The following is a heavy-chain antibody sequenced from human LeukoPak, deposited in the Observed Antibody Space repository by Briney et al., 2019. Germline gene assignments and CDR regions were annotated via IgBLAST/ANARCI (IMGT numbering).Heavy chain of an antibody. V-gene: IGHV4-59*01. CDR3: ARGGVTTTAQYDY. Sequence: SETLSLTCTVSGGSIISYFWSWIRQPPGKGPEWIGYIFDSGTTNYNPSTNYNPSLKSRVTVSLDTSKNHFSLKLSSVTAADTAVYFCARGGVTTTAQYDYWGQGILVTVSS. D-gene: IGHD4-17*01. CDR2: IFDSGTTNYNPST. CDR1: GGSIISYF. J-gene: IGHJ4*02.